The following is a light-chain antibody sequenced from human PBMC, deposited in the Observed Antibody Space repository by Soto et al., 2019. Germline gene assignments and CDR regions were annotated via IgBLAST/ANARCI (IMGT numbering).Light chain of an antibody. CDR3: ETWDSSTRV. J-gene: IGLJ3*02. V-gene: IGLV4-60*02. CDR1: SGHSSYI. CDR2: LEGSGSY. Sequence: QLVLTQSSSASASLGSSVKLTCTLSSGHSSYIIAWHQQQPGKAPRYLMKLEGSGSYNKGSGVPDRCSGSSSGADRYLTISNLQFEDEADYYCETWDSSTRVFGGGTKLTVL.